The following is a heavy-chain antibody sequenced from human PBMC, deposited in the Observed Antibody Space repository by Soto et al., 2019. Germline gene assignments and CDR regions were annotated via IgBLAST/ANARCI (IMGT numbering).Heavy chain of an antibody. CDR3: VKDSEGGSAWFSYFDY. V-gene: IGHV3-30*18. Sequence: QVQLVESGGGVVQPGTSLRLSCKTSGFTLSSSGMHWVRQAPGKGLEWVAVAAIDGSNIYYADSVKGRFTIARDNSKNMLYLQMNSLRPEDTGLYYCVKDSEGGSAWFSYFDYWVQGTLVTVSS. CDR1: GFTLSSSG. J-gene: IGHJ4*02. CDR2: AAIDGSNI. D-gene: IGHD6-13*01.